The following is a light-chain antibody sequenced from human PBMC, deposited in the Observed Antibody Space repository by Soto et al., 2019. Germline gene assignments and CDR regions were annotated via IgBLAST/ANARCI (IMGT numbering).Light chain of an antibody. CDR2: LVS. CDR1: QNLLHSNGYNY. CDR3: QPYVTAFRS. V-gene: IGKV2-28*01. Sequence: VTGGEPASNSLRASQNLLHSNGYNYLDWYLQKPGQSPQLVIYLVSSLQSGVPSRFSGSGSGTDFTLTLSRLSPEDFATYYCQPYVTAFRSFGQGTKVDI. J-gene: IGKJ1*01.